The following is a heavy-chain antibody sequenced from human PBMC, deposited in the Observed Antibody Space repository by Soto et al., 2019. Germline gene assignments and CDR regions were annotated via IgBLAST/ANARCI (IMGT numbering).Heavy chain of an antibody. V-gene: IGHV4-31*03. Sequence: QVQLQESGPGLVKPSQTLSLTCTVSGGSISSGGYYWSWIRQHPGKGLEWIGYIYYSGSTYYNPSLKSGVTRSVDTSKNQFSLKLSSVTAADTAVYYCARAIAAAAPVRWFDPWGQGTLVTVSS. J-gene: IGHJ5*02. CDR2: IYYSGST. D-gene: IGHD6-13*01. CDR1: GGSISSGGYY. CDR3: ARAIAAAAPVRWFDP.